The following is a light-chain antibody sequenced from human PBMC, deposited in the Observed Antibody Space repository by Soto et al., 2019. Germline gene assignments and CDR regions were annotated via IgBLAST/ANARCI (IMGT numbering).Light chain of an antibody. CDR1: ESLVHSDGTTY. J-gene: IGKJ2*01. Sequence: IVMTQTPLSSPVTLGQPASISCRSSESLVHSDGTTYLSWLHQRPGQPPRLLIHRVSNRVSGVPDRFSGSGAGTDFTLKISRVEPEDVGIYYCMQATQSSPYPFGPGTKLQIK. CDR2: RVS. CDR3: MQATQSSPYP. V-gene: IGKV2-24*01.